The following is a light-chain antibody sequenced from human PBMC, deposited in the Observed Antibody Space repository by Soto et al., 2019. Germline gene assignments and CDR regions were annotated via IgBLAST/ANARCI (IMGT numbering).Light chain of an antibody. J-gene: IGLJ2*01. Sequence: QSALTQPASVSGSPGQSITISCTGTSSDVGGYNYVSWYQQHPGKAPKFMIYDVNNRPSGVSNRFSGSKSGNTASLTISGLKAEDEADYYCSSYTGSSTVFGGGTKLTVL. CDR2: DVN. CDR1: SSDVGGYNY. V-gene: IGLV2-14*01. CDR3: SSYTGSSTV.